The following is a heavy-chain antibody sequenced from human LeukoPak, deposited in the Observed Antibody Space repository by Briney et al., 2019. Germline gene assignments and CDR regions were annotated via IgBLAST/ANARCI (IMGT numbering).Heavy chain of an antibody. CDR3: ARDFDEVGALSYYFDY. V-gene: IGHV4-4*02. CDR2: THHSGST. Sequence: PSETLSLTCVVSGGSISSSNWWSWVRQPPGKGLEWIGETHHSGSTNYNPSLKSRVTISVDKSKNQFFLKLRSVTAADTAVYYCARDFDEVGALSYYFDYWGQGTLVTVSS. J-gene: IGHJ4*02. CDR1: GGSISSSNW. D-gene: IGHD1-26*01.